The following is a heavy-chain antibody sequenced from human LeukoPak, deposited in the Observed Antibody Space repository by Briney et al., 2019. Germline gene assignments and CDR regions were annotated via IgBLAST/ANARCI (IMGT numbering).Heavy chain of an antibody. CDR3: ARPISCSGGSCYYYGMDV. CDR2: IWYDGSNK. D-gene: IGHD2-15*01. CDR1: GFSFSSDG. J-gene: IGHJ6*02. V-gene: IGHV3-33*01. Sequence: GGSLRLSCAASGFSFSSDGMHWVRQAPGKGLEWVAVIWYDGSNKYYADSVKGRFTISRDNSKNTLYLQMNSLRAEDTAVYYCARPISCSGGSCYYYGMDVWGQGTTVTVSS.